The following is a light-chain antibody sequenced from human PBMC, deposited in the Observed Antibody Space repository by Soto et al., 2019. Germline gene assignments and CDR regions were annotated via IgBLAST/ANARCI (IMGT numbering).Light chain of an antibody. Sequence: EIVLTQSPATLSLSPGERATLSCRASQSVSSFLAWYQQKPGQAPRLLIDDASNRATGIPTRFSGSGSGTDFILPISSLEPEDVAAYYCQQRSNWPLTFGGGTKVEIK. CDR3: QQRSNWPLT. V-gene: IGKV3-11*01. CDR2: DAS. CDR1: QSVSSF. J-gene: IGKJ4*02.